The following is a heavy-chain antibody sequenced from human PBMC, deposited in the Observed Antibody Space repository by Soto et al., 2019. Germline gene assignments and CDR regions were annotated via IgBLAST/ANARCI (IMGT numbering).Heavy chain of an antibody. V-gene: IGHV3-64D*06. CDR1: GFTFSSYA. Sequence: GGSLRLSCSASGFTFSSYAMHWVRQAPGKGLEYVSAISSNGGSTYYANSVKGRFTISRDNSKNTLYLQMSSLRAEDTAVYYCVKDLGYCSGGSCYPPLAAFDIWGQGTMVTVSS. D-gene: IGHD2-15*01. CDR2: ISSNGGST. CDR3: VKDLGYCSGGSCYPPLAAFDI. J-gene: IGHJ3*02.